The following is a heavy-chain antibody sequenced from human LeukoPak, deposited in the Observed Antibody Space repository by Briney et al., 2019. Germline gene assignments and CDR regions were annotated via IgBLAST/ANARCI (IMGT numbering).Heavy chain of an antibody. CDR3: ASSLRTTVTTFYNY. D-gene: IGHD4-17*01. J-gene: IGHJ4*02. CDR2: ISAYNGNT. CDR1: GYTFTSYG. V-gene: IGHV1-18*01. Sequence: ASVKVSCKASGYTFTSYGISWVRQAPGQGLEWMGWISAYNGNTNYAQKLQGRVTMTTDTSTSTAYMELRSLRSDDTAVYYCASSLRTTVTTFYNYWGQGTLVTVSS.